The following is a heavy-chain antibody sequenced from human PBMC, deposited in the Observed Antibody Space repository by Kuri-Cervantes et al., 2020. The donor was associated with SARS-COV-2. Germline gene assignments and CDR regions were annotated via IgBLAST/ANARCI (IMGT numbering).Heavy chain of an antibody. V-gene: IGHV3-11*04. CDR2: ITGSGSAM. Sequence: GGSLRLSYAASGFTFTDYYMSWIRLTPGKGLEWVSYITGSGSAMYYAESVKGRFTISRDNAKNSLYLQMNSLRAEDTAVYYCARADFWSGLFDSWGQGTLVTVSS. CDR3: ARADFWSGLFDS. CDR1: GFTFTDYY. D-gene: IGHD3-3*01. J-gene: IGHJ4*02.